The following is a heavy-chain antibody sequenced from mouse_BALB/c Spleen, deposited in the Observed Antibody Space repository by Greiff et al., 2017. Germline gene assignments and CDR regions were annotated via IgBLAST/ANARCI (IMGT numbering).Heavy chain of an antibody. V-gene: IGHV1S81*02. CDR3: ARWDYYAMDY. J-gene: IGHJ4*01. CDR1: GYTFTSYW. CDR2: INPSNGRT. Sequence: QVQLQQPGAELVKPGASVKLSCKASGYTFTSYWMHCVKQRPGQGLEWIGEINPSNGRTNYNEKFKSKATLTVDKSSSTAYMQLSSLTSEDSAVYYCARWDYYAMDYWGQGTSVTVSS.